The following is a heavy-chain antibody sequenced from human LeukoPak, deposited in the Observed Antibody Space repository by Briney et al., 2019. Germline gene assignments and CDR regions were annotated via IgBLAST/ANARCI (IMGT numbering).Heavy chain of an antibody. V-gene: IGHV3-21*06. CDR3: ARERYHGSGAPKYDF. Sequence: PGGSLRLSCAASGFTFSDYTINRVRQAPGKGLEWVSVISSSSSYTYYADSVKGRFTVSRDNAKDSLYLQMNSLRVEDTAVYYCARERYHGSGAPKYDFWGQGTLVTVSS. D-gene: IGHD3-10*01. CDR1: GFTFSDYT. CDR2: ISSSSSYT. J-gene: IGHJ4*02.